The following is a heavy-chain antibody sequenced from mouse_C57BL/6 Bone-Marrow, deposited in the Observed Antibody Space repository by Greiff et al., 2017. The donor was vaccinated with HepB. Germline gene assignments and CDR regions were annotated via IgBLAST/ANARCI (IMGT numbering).Heavy chain of an antibody. CDR3: AREDELRDYYAMDY. CDR2: INPNYGTT. CDR1: GYSFTDYN. Sequence: LVESGPELVKPGASVKISCKASGYSFTDYNMNWVKQSNGKSLEWIGVINPNYGTTSYNQKFKGKATLTVDQSSSTAYMQLNSLTSEDSAVYYCAREDELRDYYAMDYWGQGTSVTVSS. V-gene: IGHV1-39*01. J-gene: IGHJ4*01. D-gene: IGHD1-1*01.